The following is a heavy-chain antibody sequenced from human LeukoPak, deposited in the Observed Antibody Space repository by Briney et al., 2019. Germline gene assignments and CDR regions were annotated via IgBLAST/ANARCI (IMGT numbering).Heavy chain of an antibody. V-gene: IGHV3-7*01. J-gene: IGHJ4*02. CDR2: IKQDGSEK. Sequence: GGSLRLSCAASGFTFSNYWMTWVRQAPGKGPEWVANIKQDGSEKCYLDSVKGRFTISRDNAKNSLYLEMNSLRAEDTAVYYCTRSPDGVDYWGQGTLVTVSS. D-gene: IGHD3-10*01. CDR1: GFTFSNYW. CDR3: TRSPDGVDY.